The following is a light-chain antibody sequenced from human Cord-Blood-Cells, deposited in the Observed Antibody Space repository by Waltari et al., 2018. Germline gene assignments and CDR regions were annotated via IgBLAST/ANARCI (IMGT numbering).Light chain of an antibody. V-gene: IGLV2-23*01. Sequence: QSALTQPASAAGSPGQAHTTSSTGTSSDAGSSNLPSRYQQHPGKAPKLMIYEGSKRPSGVSNRFSGSKSGNTASLTISGLQAEDEADYYCCSYAGSSTLVFGGGTKLTVL. CDR2: EGS. J-gene: IGLJ2*01. CDR3: CSYAGSSTLV. CDR1: SSDAGSSNL.